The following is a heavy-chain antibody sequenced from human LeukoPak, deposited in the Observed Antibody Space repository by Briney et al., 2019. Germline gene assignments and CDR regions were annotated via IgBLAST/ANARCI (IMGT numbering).Heavy chain of an antibody. J-gene: IGHJ4*02. CDR2: INTNTGNP. D-gene: IGHD3-22*01. CDR1: GYTFTDYA. V-gene: IGHV7-4-1*02. CDR3: ARAITMIVGDFDY. Sequence: EASVKVSCTTSGYTFTDYAMNWVRQAPGQGLEWMGWINTNTGNPTYAQGFTGRFVFSLDTSVSTAYLQISSLKAEDTAVYYCARAITMIVGDFDYWGQGTLVTVSS.